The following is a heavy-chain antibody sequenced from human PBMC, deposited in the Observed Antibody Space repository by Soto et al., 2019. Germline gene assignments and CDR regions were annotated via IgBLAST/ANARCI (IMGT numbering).Heavy chain of an antibody. V-gene: IGHV3-33*01. CDR3: ARDASYYSLWSGYYPSRNGMDV. Sequence: GSLRLSCAASGFTFSSFGMHWVRQAPGKGLEWASLIWYDGSKKLYGDSVKGRFTISRDNSRNTVYLQMNCLRADDTDVYYCARDASYYSLWSGYYPSRNGMDVWGQGTTVTVSS. J-gene: IGHJ6*02. CDR2: IWYDGSKK. CDR1: GFTFSSFG. D-gene: IGHD3-3*01.